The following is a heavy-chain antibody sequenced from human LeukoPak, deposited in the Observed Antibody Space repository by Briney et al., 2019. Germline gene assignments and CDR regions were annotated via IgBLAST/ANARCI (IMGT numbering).Heavy chain of an antibody. Sequence: ASVKVSCKASGYTFTGYYMHWVRQAPGQGLEWMGRINPNSGGTNYAQKFQGRVTMTRDTSISTAYMELSRLRSDDTAVYYCARFTEITFGGVIDDYWGQGTLVTVSS. CDR1: GYTFTGYY. CDR2: INPNSGGT. D-gene: IGHD3-16*02. J-gene: IGHJ4*02. V-gene: IGHV1-2*06. CDR3: ARFTEITFGGVIDDY.